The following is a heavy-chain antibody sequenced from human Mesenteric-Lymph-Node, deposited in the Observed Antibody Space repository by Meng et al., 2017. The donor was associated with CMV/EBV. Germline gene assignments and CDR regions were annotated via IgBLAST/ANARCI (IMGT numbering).Heavy chain of an antibody. CDR3: ARESAYGMDV. V-gene: IGHV3-53*01. CDR2: IYSGGST. Sequence: GESLKISCAASGFTFSSYSMNWVRQAPGKGLEWVSVIYSGGSTYYADSVKGRFTISRDNSKNTLYLQMNSLRAEDTAVYYCARESAYGMDVWGQGTTVTVSS. D-gene: IGHD2-2*01. J-gene: IGHJ6*02. CDR1: GFTFSSYS.